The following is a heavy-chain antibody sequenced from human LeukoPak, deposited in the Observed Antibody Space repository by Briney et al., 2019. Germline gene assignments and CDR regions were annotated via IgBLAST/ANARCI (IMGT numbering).Heavy chain of an antibody. CDR3: ARDHSGYFDY. V-gene: IGHV1-69*05. D-gene: IGHD1-26*01. Sequence: SVKVSCKASGGTFSSYAISWVRQAPGQGLEWMGGIIPIFGTANYAQKLQGRVTMTTDTSTSTAYMELRSLRSDDTAVYYCARDHSGYFDYWGQGTLVTVSS. CDR2: IIPIFGTA. CDR1: GGTFSSYA. J-gene: IGHJ4*02.